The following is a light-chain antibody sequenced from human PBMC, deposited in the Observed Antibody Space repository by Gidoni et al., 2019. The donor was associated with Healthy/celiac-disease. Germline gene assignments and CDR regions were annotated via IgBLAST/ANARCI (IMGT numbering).Light chain of an antibody. J-gene: IGKJ4*01. V-gene: IGKV3-20*01. CDR3: QQYGSSPRVT. Sequence: IVLTHSPGTLSLSPGESATLSCRASQCLRSSYIAWYQQKPGQAPRLLIYGASSRATGIPDRFSVSGAGTDFTLTISRLEPEDFAVYYCQQYGSSPRVTFGGGTKVEIK. CDR1: QCLRSSY. CDR2: GAS.